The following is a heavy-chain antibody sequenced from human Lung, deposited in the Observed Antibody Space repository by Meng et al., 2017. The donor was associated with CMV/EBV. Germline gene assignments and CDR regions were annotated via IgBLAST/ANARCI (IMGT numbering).Heavy chain of an antibody. J-gene: IGHJ4*02. CDR1: GYTFTTKG. D-gene: IGHD3-10*01. Sequence: VHLVQSGSELRKLGASVKISCKTYGYTFTTKGMSWVRQAPGQGLEWMGWVNNNTGHPTYAQGFTGRFVFLVDASVSTAYLQINNLEAEDTAVYYCAREYCTGNYWPPPFGYWGQGTLVTVSS. V-gene: IGHV7-4-1*02. CDR3: AREYCTGNYWPPPFGY. CDR2: VNNNTGHP.